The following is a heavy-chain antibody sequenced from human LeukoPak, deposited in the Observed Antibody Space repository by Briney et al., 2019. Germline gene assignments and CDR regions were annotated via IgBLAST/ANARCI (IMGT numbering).Heavy chain of an antibody. CDR2: ISFDGSNI. Sequence: PGGSLRLSCAASGFTFSSYAMHWVRQAPGKGLEWVALISFDGSNIYYADSVKGRFTISRDNSKNTLYLQMNSLRHEDTAVYYCAKVPPRLYYRRNYHYYYYMEVWGKGTTVTVSS. CDR3: AKVPPRLYYRRNYHYYYYMEV. D-gene: IGHD1-26*01. CDR1: GFTFSSYA. V-gene: IGHV3-30*04. J-gene: IGHJ6*03.